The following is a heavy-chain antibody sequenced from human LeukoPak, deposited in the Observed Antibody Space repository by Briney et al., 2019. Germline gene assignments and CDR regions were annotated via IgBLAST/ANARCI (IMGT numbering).Heavy chain of an antibody. CDR3: ARFPYCTNGVCYGKNRFDP. J-gene: IGHJ5*02. CDR1: GYSFTSYW. Sequence: GESLKISCKGSGYSFTSYWIGWVRQMPGKGLEWMGIIYPGDSDTRYSPSFQGQVTISADKSISTAYLQWSSLKASDTAMYYCARFPYCTNGVCYGKNRFDPWGQGTLVTVSS. CDR2: IYPGDSDT. V-gene: IGHV5-51*01. D-gene: IGHD2-8*01.